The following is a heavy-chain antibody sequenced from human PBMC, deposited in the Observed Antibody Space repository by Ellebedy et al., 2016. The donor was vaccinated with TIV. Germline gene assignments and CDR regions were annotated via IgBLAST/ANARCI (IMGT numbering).Heavy chain of an antibody. CDR3: ARDIDSYGSYYFDY. CDR2: IWYDGSNK. J-gene: IGHJ4*02. V-gene: IGHV3-33*01. D-gene: IGHD5-18*01. Sequence: GESLKISCAASGFTFSSYGMHWVRQAPGKGLEWVAVIWYDGSNKYYADSVKGRFTISRDNSKNTLYLQMNSLRAEDTAVYYCARDIDSYGSYYFDYWGQGTLVTVSS. CDR1: GFTFSSYG.